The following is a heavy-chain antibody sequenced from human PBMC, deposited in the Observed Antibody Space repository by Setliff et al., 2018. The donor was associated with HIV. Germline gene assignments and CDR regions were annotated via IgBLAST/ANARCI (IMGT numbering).Heavy chain of an antibody. D-gene: IGHD2-21*01. Sequence: PSETLSLTCTSSGDSISGYYWSWIRQPAGKGLEWIGRMHTSGNTNYNPSLKSRVTMSVDTSKNQFSLRLSSVTAADTAVYYCARGVARQVVIDRWFDPWGQGTPVTVSS. CDR3: ARGVARQVVIDRWFDP. CDR2: MHTSGNT. J-gene: IGHJ5*02. V-gene: IGHV4-4*07. CDR1: GDSISGYY.